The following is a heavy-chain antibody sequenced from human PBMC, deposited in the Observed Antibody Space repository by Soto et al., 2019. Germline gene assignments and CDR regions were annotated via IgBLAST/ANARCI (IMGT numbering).Heavy chain of an antibody. CDR2: ISYDGSNK. Sequence: QVQLVESGGGVVQPGRSLRLSCAASGFTFSSYGMHWVRQAPGKGLEWVAVISYDGSNKYYADSVKGRFTISRDNSKNTLYLQMNSRRDDDTAVYYCANQTLRSTKYSSGWYAYWGQGTLVTVSS. CDR1: GFTFSSYG. J-gene: IGHJ4*02. D-gene: IGHD6-19*01. CDR3: ANQTLRSTKYSSGWYAY. V-gene: IGHV3-30*18.